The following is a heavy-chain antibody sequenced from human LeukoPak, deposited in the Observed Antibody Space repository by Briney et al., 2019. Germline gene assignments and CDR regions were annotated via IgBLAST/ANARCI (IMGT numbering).Heavy chain of an antibody. CDR1: GGSISSSSYY. CDR3: ARGPRYFDWLSSYYYYYYMDV. D-gene: IGHD3-9*01. CDR2: INHSGST. J-gene: IGHJ6*03. Sequence: SETLSLTCTVSGGSISSSSYYWGWIRQPPGKGLEWIGEINHSGSTNYNPSLKSRVTISVDTSKNQFSLKLSSVTAADTAVYYCARGPRYFDWLSSYYYYYYMDVWGKGTTVTVSS. V-gene: IGHV4-39*07.